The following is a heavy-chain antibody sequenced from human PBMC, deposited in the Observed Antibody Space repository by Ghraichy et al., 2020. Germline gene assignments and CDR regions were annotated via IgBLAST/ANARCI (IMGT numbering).Heavy chain of an antibody. V-gene: IGHV3-23*01. CDR3: AKDRNTYNWNSHFDY. J-gene: IGHJ4*02. Sequence: GGSLRLSCAASGFIFSNYAMSWVRQAPGKGLEWVSTMSGSGDSTYYADSVKGRFTISRDNSKTTVYLQMNSLRAEDTAVYYSAKDRNTYNWNSHFDYWGQGTLVTVSS. D-gene: IGHD1-7*01. CDR2: MSGSGDST. CDR1: GFIFSNYA.